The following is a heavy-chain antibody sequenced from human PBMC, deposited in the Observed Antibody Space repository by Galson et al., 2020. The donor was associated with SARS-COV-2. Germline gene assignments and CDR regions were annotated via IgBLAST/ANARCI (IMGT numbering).Heavy chain of an antibody. CDR1: VGSISLYY. CDR2: IFSSGSS. Sequence: ETSETLSLTCTVSVGSISLYYWTWIRQPAGKGLERIGQIFSSGSSNYNPSLNGRVTMSLNTSMNHFSLKLSSVTAADTAVYYCAGRSSSTGWSFAYWGQGTLVTVSS. CDR3: AGRSSSTGWSFAY. J-gene: IGHJ4*02. D-gene: IGHD2-2*01. V-gene: IGHV4-4*07.